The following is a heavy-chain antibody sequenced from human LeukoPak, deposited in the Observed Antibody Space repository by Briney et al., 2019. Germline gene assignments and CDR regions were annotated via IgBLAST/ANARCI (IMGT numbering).Heavy chain of an antibody. J-gene: IGHJ3*02. CDR3: ATRPPILITPEGAFDI. D-gene: IGHD1-14*01. CDR1: GGSISSGGYY. Sequence: SQTLSLTCTVSGGSISSGGYYWSWIRQHPGKGLEWIGYIYYSGSTYYNPSLKSRVTISVDTSKNQFSLKLSSVTAADTAVYYCATRPPILITPEGAFDIWGQGTMVTVSP. V-gene: IGHV4-31*03. CDR2: IYYSGST.